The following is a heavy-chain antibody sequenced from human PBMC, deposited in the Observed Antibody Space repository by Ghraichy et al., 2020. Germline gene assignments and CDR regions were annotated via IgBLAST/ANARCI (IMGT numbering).Heavy chain of an antibody. V-gene: IGHV5-51*01. Sequence: GESLNISCKGSGYSFTSYWIGWVRQMPGKGLEWMGIIYPGDSDTRYSPSFQGQVTISADKSISTAYLQWSSLKASDTAMYYCARQLDCSSTSCYLGDDAFDIWGQGTMVTVSS. D-gene: IGHD2-2*01. CDR1: GYSFTSYW. J-gene: IGHJ3*02. CDR3: ARQLDCSSTSCYLGDDAFDI. CDR2: IYPGDSDT.